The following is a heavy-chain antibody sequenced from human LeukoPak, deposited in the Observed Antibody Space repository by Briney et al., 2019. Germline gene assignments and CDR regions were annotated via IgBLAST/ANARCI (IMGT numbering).Heavy chain of an antibody. Sequence: GRSLRLSCAASGFTFSSCGMHWVRQAPGKGLEWVAVIWYDGSRKYYADSVKGRFTIPRDNSENTMCLQINSLRAEDTAVYYCVRVGHHTYGPDIWGQGTMVTVSS. V-gene: IGHV3-33*01. D-gene: IGHD5-18*01. CDR3: VRVGHHTYGPDI. CDR1: GFTFSSCG. J-gene: IGHJ3*02. CDR2: IWYDGSRK.